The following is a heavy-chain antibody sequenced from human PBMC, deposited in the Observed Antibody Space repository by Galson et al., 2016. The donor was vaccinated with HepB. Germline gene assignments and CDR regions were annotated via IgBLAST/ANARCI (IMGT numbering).Heavy chain of an antibody. Sequence: SETLSLTCAVSGGSISNSTWWSWVRQPPGKGLEWIGEIYHSGSTNYNPSLKSRVTMSVDKSNNQFSLNLRSVTAADTAVYYCAGGLVGGTGGRHWGQGTLVTVSS. CDR2: IYHSGST. J-gene: IGHJ4*02. CDR3: AGGLVGGTGGRH. V-gene: IGHV4-4*02. D-gene: IGHD1-26*01. CDR1: GGSISNSTW.